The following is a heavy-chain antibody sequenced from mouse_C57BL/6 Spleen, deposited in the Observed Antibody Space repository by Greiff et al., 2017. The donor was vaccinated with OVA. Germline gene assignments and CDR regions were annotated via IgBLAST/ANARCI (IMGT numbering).Heavy chain of an antibody. Sequence: VQLQQSGAELVRPGASVKLSCTASGFNIKDDYMHWVKQRPEQGLEWIGWIDPENGDTEYASKFQGKATITADTSSNTAYLQLSSLTSEDTAVYYCTLFRNYAMDYWGQGTSVTVSS. CDR2: IDPENGDT. J-gene: IGHJ4*01. CDR3: TLFRNYAMDY. V-gene: IGHV14-4*01. CDR1: GFNIKDDY.